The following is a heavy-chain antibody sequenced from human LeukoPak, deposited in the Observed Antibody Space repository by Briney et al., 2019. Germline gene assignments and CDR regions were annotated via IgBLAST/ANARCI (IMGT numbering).Heavy chain of an antibody. CDR1: GGSFSGYC. CDR3: AREGGYYGDYFDY. Sequence: SETLSLTCAVYGGSFSGYCWSWIREPPGKGLEWIGYIYYSGSTYYNPSLKSRITISVDTSRNQFSLKLTSVTAADTAVYYCAREGGYYGDYFDYWGQGTLVTVSS. CDR2: IYYSGST. J-gene: IGHJ4*02. V-gene: IGHV4-34*09. D-gene: IGHD4-17*01.